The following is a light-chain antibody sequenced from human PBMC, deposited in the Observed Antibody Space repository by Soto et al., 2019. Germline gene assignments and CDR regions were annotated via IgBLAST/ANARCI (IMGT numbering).Light chain of an antibody. J-gene: IGLJ2*01. Sequence: QSVLTQSPSASASLGASVKLTCTLSSGHSSYAIAWHQQQPEKGPRYLMRLNSDGSHNKGDGIPDRFSGSSSGAERSLTISSLQSEDEADYYCQTWGTGIVVFGGGTKLTVL. CDR3: QTWGTGIVV. CDR2: LNSDGSH. CDR1: SGHSSYA. V-gene: IGLV4-69*01.